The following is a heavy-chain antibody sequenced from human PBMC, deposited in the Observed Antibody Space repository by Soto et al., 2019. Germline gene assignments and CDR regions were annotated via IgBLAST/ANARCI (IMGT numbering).Heavy chain of an antibody. CDR1: GGSVRTGSYH. CDR2: IPNNGSP. Sequence: QVRLQESGPGRVKPSETLSLTCSVSGGSVRTGSYHWSWIRQPPGKGLEWIGFIPNNGSPDYNPSLKSRVVVSIDRSKNQFSLKVNSVTAADTAVYFCARIGWGGDSWGQGTLVTVSS. CDR3: ARIGWGGDS. V-gene: IGHV4-61*01. D-gene: IGHD7-27*01. J-gene: IGHJ4*02.